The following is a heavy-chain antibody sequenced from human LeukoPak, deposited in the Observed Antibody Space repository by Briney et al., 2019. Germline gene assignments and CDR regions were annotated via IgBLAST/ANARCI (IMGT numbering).Heavy chain of an antibody. CDR2: IYYSGTT. D-gene: IGHD3-10*01. Sequence: PSETLSLTCTVSNGSISSSPYYWGWIRQPPEKGLEWIGTIYYSGTTYYNSSLKSRVTLSVDTSKNQFSLKLTSVTVADTAVYYCARHMGGGLDYWGQGTLVTVSS. V-gene: IGHV4-39*01. J-gene: IGHJ4*02. CDR3: ARHMGGGLDY. CDR1: NGSISSSPYY.